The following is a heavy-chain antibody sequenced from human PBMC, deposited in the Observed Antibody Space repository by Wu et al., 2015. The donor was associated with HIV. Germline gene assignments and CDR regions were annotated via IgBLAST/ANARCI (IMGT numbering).Heavy chain of an antibody. J-gene: IGHJ4*02. CDR1: GYTFTSYY. D-gene: IGHD1-7*01. CDR3: ARARSALTGTSELFDY. Sequence: VQLVQSGAEVKKPGASVKVSCKASGYTFTSYYMHWVRQAPGQGLEWMGIINPSGGSTSYAQKFQGRVTMTRDTSTSTVYMELSSLRSEDTAVYYCARARSALTGTSELFDYWGQGTLVTVSS. V-gene: IGHV1-46*03. CDR2: INPSGGST.